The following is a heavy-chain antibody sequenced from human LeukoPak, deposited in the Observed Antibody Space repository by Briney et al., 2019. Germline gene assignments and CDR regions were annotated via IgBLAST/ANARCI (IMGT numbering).Heavy chain of an antibody. CDR3: ARDPTELQLLSYYFDY. V-gene: IGHV3-23*01. CDR1: GTTFSSYS. Sequence: PGGSLRLSCAASGTTFSSYSMSWVRQAPGKGLEWVSSISFSGTTTYYADSVKGRFTVSRDNSKNTLYFQMDGLRAEDTAVYYCARDPTELQLLSYYFDYWGQGALVAVSS. J-gene: IGHJ4*02. CDR2: ISFSGTTT. D-gene: IGHD2-2*01.